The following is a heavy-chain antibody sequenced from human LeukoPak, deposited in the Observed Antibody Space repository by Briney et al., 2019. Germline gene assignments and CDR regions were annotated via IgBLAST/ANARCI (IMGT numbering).Heavy chain of an antibody. V-gene: IGHV3-21*01. CDR2: ISSSSSYI. CDR3: ARDNSVVAAMGRWYYYYGMDV. J-gene: IGHJ6*02. CDR1: GFTFSSYS. D-gene: IGHD2-15*01. Sequence: GGSLRLSCAASGFTFSSYSMNWVRQAPGKGLEWVSSISSSSSYIYYADSVKGRFTISRDNAKNSLYLQMNSLRAEDTAVYYCARDNSVVAAMGRWYYYYGMDVWGQGTTVTVSS.